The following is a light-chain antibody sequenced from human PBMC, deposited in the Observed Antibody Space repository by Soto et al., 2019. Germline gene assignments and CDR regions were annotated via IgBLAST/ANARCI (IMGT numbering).Light chain of an antibody. CDR2: EVS. CDR1: SSDVGGYNY. CDR3: SSYAGRGVV. J-gene: IGLJ2*01. Sequence: QSVLTQPPSASGSPGQSVTISCTGTSSDVGGYNYVSWYQQHPGKAPKLMIYEVSKRPSGVPDRFSGSKSGNMASLTVSGLQAEDEADYYCSSYAGRGVVFGGGTKLTVL. V-gene: IGLV2-8*01.